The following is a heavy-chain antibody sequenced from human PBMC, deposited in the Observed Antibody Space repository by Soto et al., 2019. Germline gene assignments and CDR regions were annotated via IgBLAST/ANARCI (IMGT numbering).Heavy chain of an antibody. CDR2: ISSSGTTT. V-gene: IGHV3-11*01. CDR3: ARVRGDSSGSYYFDY. J-gene: IGHJ4*02. D-gene: IGHD3-22*01. Sequence: QVQLVESGGGLVKPQGSLRLSCAASGFSLSDYYVSWIRQAPGEGLEWVSYISSSGTTTHYADSVKGRFTISKDNAKNSLYLQMNSLRAEDTAVYYCARVRGDSSGSYYFDYWGQGALVTVSS. CDR1: GFSLSDYY.